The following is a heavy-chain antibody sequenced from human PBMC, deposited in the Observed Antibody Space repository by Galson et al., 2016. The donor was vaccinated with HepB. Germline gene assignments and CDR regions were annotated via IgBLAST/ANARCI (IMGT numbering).Heavy chain of an antibody. CDR2: TYYRSKWYN. J-gene: IGHJ6*03. CDR1: WDSVSSNSAA. CDR3: ARDETRYNSSLNYYYYYYMVV. V-gene: IGHV6-1*01. D-gene: IGHD6-13*01. Sequence: CAISWDSVSSNSAAWNWIRQSPSRGLEWLGRTYYRSKWYNDYAVSVKGRITINPDTSKNQFSLQLNSVTPEDTAVYYCARDETRYNSSLNYYYYYYMVVWGKGTTVTVSS.